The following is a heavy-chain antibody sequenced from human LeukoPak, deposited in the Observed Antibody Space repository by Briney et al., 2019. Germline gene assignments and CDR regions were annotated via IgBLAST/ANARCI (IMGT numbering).Heavy chain of an antibody. J-gene: IGHJ4*02. Sequence: SETLSLTCTVSAGSITSGSHHWGWIRQSPGRGLEWIGSIYYGRTTYYNPSLNSRVTISVVTSNNQFSLQLNSVTAADTAVYYCVRHDGRGGAAMGALDSWGQGSLVTVSS. V-gene: IGHV4-39*01. D-gene: IGHD2-2*01. CDR1: AGSITSGSHH. CDR3: VRHDGRGGAAMGALDS. CDR2: IYYGRTT.